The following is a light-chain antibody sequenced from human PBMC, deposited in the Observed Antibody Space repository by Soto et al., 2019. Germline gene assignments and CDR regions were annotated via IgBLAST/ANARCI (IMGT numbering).Light chain of an antibody. J-gene: IGKJ4*01. V-gene: IGKV2-28*01. Sequence: DIVLTQSPLSLPVTPGEPASISCRSSRNLLHSNGYYYLDWYLQKPGQSPQLLIYLGSNRASGVPDRFSGSGSGKDFTLTISTVEAEDVGVYFCEQGLATQFTFGGWTKVDIX. CDR2: LGS. CDR1: RNLLHSNGYYY. CDR3: EQGLATQFT.